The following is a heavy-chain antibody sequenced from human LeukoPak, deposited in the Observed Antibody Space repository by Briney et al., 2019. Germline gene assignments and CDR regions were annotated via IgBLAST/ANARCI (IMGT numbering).Heavy chain of an antibody. D-gene: IGHD6-13*01. CDR3: ARGGSSEIDY. CDR2: ITSSSSYI. Sequence: PGGSLRLSCAASGFTFSSYAMSWVRQAPGKGLEWVSSITSSSSYIYYADSVKGRFTISRDNAKNSLYLEMNSLRAEDTAVYYCARGGSSEIDYWGQGTLVTVSS. J-gene: IGHJ4*02. CDR1: GFTFSSYA. V-gene: IGHV3-21*01.